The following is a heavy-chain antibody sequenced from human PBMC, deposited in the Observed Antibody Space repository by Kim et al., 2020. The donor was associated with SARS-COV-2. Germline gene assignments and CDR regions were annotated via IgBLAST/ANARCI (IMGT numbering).Heavy chain of an antibody. D-gene: IGHD3-22*01. CDR3: VRDGRRASYSSSWFPKWYIHL. Sequence: GGSLRLSCAASGFTLSASAMHWVRQAPGKGLEWVAVISYDGKVEFYIDSVRGRFTISRDNSRNTLYLQMNSLRPEDTAVYYCVRDGRRASYSSSWFPKWYIHLWGRGSLVTV. CDR1: GFTLSASA. V-gene: IGHV3-30*04. J-gene: IGHJ2*01. CDR2: ISYDGKVE.